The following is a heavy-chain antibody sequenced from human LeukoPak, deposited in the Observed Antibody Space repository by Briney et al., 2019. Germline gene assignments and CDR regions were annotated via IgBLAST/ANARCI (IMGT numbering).Heavy chain of an antibody. J-gene: IGHJ4*02. V-gene: IGHV4-61*08. Sequence: SETLSLTCNVSGGSISSGGYYWSWIRQPPGKGLEWIGYIYYSGSTNYNPSLKSRVTISVDTSKNQFSLKLSSVTAADTAVYYCARGAYGDPTSFDYWGQGTLVTVSS. D-gene: IGHD4-17*01. CDR2: IYYSGST. CDR1: GGSISSGGYY. CDR3: ARGAYGDPTSFDY.